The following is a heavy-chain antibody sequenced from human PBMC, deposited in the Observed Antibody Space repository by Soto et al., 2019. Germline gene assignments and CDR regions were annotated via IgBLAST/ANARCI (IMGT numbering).Heavy chain of an antibody. V-gene: IGHV1-69*13. CDR1: GGTFSSYA. CDR2: IIPIFGTA. CDR3: ARDREEGDHYYDSSGYYHLFDH. Sequence: GASVKVSCKASGGTFSSYAISCVRQAPEQGLEWMGGIIPIFGTANYAQKFQGRVTITADESTSTAYMELSSLRSEDTAVYYCARDREEGDHYYDSSGYYHLFDHWGQGTLVTVSS. J-gene: IGHJ4*02. D-gene: IGHD3-22*01.